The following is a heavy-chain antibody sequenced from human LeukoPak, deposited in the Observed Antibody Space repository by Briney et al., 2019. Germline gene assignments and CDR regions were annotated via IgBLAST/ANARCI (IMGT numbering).Heavy chain of an antibody. J-gene: IGHJ4*02. D-gene: IGHD1-14*01. V-gene: IGHV4-59*12. CDR3: ARGISSRNDY. CDR1: GGSISSYY. Sequence: SETLSLTCTVSGGSISSYYWSWIRQPPGKGLEWIGYIYYSGSTNYNPSLKSRVTVSVDTSKNQFSLKLSSVTPEDTAVYYCARGISSRNDYWGQGTLVTVSS. CDR2: IYYSGST.